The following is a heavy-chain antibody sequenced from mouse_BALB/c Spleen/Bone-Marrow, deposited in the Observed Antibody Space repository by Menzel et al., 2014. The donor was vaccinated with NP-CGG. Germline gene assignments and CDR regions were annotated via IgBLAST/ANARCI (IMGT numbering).Heavy chain of an antibody. J-gene: IGHJ4*01. D-gene: IGHD2-1*01. CDR1: GFPLTSYG. Sequence: VKVEESGPGLVAPSQSLSITCTVSGFPLTSYGVHWVRQPPGKGLEWLVVIWSDGSTTYNSALKSRLSISKDNSKSQVFLKMNSLQTDDTAMYYCARNYGNYVGAMDYWGQGTSVTVSS. CDR3: ARNYGNYVGAMDY. V-gene: IGHV2-6*02. CDR2: IWSDGST.